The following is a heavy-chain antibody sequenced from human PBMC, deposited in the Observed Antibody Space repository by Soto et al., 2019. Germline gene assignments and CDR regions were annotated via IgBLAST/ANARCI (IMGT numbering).Heavy chain of an antibody. Sequence: QMRLVQSGPEVKKTGTSVKVSCKASGFTFIRSAVQWVRQARGQRLEWIGWIVVGSGNTDYAQQFDERVTITRDTSTSTVYMELSSLRAEDTAVYYGAADVPAPRINMRPTDWNFDVWGRGTLVTVSS. D-gene: IGHD3-22*01. CDR1: GFTFIRSA. J-gene: IGHJ2*01. CDR3: AADVPAPRINMRPTDWNFDV. V-gene: IGHV1-58*01. CDR2: IVVGSGNT.